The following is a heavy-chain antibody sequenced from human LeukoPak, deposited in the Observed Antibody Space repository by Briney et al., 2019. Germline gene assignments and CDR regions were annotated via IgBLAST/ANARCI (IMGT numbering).Heavy chain of an antibody. D-gene: IGHD3-10*01. V-gene: IGHV4-38-2*01. CDR2: IVHSGST. CDR3: ARASGSYGSGSYYYSGMDV. Sequence: SETLSLTCAVSGYSIGSGFYWGWIRQPPGKGLEGIGSIVHSGSTYYNPSLKSRVTISVDTSKNQFSLKLSSVTAADTALYYCARASGSYGSGSYYYSGMDVWGKGTTVTVSS. CDR1: GYSIGSGFY. J-gene: IGHJ6*04.